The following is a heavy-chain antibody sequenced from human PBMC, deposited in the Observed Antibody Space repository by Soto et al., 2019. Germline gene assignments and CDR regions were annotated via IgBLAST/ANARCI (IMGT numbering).Heavy chain of an antibody. D-gene: IGHD3-3*01. CDR1: GFTFSNAW. CDR2: IKSKTDGGTT. J-gene: IGHJ4*02. V-gene: IGHV3-15*01. Sequence: GGSLRLSCAASGFTFSNAWMSWVRQAPGKGLEWVGRIKSKTDGGTTDYAAPVKGRFTISRDDSKNTLYLQMNSLKTEDTAVYYCTTGRLRFLEWLLYPPYYFDYWGQGTLVTVS. CDR3: TTGRLRFLEWLLYPPYYFDY.